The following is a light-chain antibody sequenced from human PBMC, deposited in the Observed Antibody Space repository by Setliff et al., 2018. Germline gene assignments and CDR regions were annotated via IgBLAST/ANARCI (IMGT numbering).Light chain of an antibody. Sequence: QSALTQPPSVSGAPGQRVTMSCTGSSSNIGAGYDVHWYQQLPGTAPKLLIYTNTNRPSGVPDRFSGSRSGASASLAITGLHAEDEGDYYCQSYDNSLSGSRIFGGGTKVTVL. J-gene: IGLJ2*01. V-gene: IGLV1-40*01. CDR2: TNT. CDR3: QSYDNSLSGSRI. CDR1: SSNIGAGYD.